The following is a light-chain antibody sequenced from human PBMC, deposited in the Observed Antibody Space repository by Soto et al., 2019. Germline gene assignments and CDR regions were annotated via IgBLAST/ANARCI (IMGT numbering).Light chain of an antibody. CDR2: DAS. Sequence: DFQMTQSPSTLSASVGDRVTITCRASQNINNWVAWYQQKPGKAPKFLIYDASTLQRGVSSRFSGSGFGTEFSITINSLQPDDSGSYYCQHTRTFGQGTKVEVK. CDR3: QHTRT. J-gene: IGKJ1*01. CDR1: QNINNW. V-gene: IGKV1-5*01.